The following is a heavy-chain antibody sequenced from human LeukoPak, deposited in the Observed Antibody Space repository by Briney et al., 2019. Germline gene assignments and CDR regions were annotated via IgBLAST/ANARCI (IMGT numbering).Heavy chain of an antibody. D-gene: IGHD5-18*01. CDR2: INGDGTAT. V-gene: IGHV3-74*01. CDR3: ARSRGYNYGYLDY. CDR1: GFTLSSYW. J-gene: IGHJ4*02. Sequence: GGSLRLSCAASGFTLSSYWMHWVRHAPGKGLVWVSHINGDGTATRYADSVKGRFTISRDNAKNTLYLQMNSLRAEDTAVYYCARSRGYNYGYLDYWGQATLVTVSS.